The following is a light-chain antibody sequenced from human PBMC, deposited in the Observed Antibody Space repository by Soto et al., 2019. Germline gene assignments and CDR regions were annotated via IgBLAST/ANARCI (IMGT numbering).Light chain of an antibody. Sequence: DIVLTQSPDSLTVSLGERATINCKSSQSLFYHSDNNNYLAWYQQKPGQPPKLLIYWASTRESGVPDRFSGSGSGTDFTLTISSLQAEDVAVYYCQQYYSSLRAFGQGTKVEIK. CDR3: QQYYSSLRA. J-gene: IGKJ1*01. CDR2: WAS. CDR1: QSLFYHSDNNNY. V-gene: IGKV4-1*01.